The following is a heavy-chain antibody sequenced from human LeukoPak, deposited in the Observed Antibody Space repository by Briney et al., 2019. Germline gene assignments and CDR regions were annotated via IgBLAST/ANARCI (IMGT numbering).Heavy chain of an antibody. CDR1: GFTFSSYA. Sequence: PGGSLRLSCAASGFTFSSYAMSWVRQAPGKGLEWVSAISGSGGTTYYADSVKGRFTISRDNSKNALYLQMNILRVEDTAVYYCARDRRTFASKTYLGYYYYYMDVWGKGTTVTISS. D-gene: IGHD2-21*01. V-gene: IGHV3-23*01. CDR3: ARDRRTFASKTYLGYYYYYMDV. J-gene: IGHJ6*03. CDR2: ISGSGGTT.